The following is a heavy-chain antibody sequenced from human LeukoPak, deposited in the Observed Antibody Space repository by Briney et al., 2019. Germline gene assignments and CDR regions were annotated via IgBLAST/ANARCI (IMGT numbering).Heavy chain of an antibody. CDR3: ARVGDFWSGYLFDY. J-gene: IGHJ4*02. CDR1: GGSISSYY. CDR2: IYTSGST. D-gene: IGHD3-3*01. Sequence: SETLSLTCTVSGGSISSYYWSWIRQPAGEGLEWIGRIYTSGSTNYSPSLKSRVTMSVDTSKNQFSLKLSSVTAADTAVYYCARVGDFWSGYLFDYWGQGTLVTVSS. V-gene: IGHV4-4*07.